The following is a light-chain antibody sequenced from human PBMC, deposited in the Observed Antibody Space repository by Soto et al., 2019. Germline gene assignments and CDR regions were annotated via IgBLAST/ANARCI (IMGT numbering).Light chain of an antibody. V-gene: IGKV2-24*01. Sequence: VMTQTPLSSPVTLGQPASISCRSSQSLVYTDGNTYLSWFHQRPGQPPRLLIYKISDRFSRVPDRFIGSGSGRDFTLKISSVEAEDVGVYYCVQTTRLPHTFSGGGEVEIK. CDR2: KIS. CDR1: QSLVYTDGNTY. J-gene: IGKJ4*01. CDR3: VQTTRLPHT.